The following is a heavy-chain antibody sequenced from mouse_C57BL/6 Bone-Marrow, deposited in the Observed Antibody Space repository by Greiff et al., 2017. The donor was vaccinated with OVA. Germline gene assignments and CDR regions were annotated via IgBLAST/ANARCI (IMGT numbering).Heavy chain of an antibody. V-gene: IGHV1-53*01. CDR2: INPSNGGT. J-gene: IGHJ2*01. CDR1: GYTFTSYW. Sequence: VQLQQPGTELVKPGASVKLSCKASGYTFTSYWMHWVKQRPGQGLEWIGNINPSNGGTNYNEKFKSKATLTVDKSSSTAYMQRSSLTSEDSAVYYCARGDGYYPLYYFDYWGQGTTLTVSS. D-gene: IGHD2-3*01. CDR3: ARGDGYYPLYYFDY.